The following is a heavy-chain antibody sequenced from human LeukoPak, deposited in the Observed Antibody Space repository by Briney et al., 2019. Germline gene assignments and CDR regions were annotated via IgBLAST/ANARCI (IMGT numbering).Heavy chain of an antibody. J-gene: IGHJ4*02. CDR2: INEDGSNK. CDR3: TRVIVAVPGYFDYFDF. CDR1: GFSFSNHY. D-gene: IGHD6-19*01. V-gene: IGHV3-7*01. Sequence: PGGSLRLSCTASGFSFSNHYMRWIRQAPGKGLEWVANINEDGSNKWHLGSVKCRFTVSRDNARNSLYLQMNSLRVEDTAVYYCTRVIVAVPGYFDYFDFWGQGVLVTVSS.